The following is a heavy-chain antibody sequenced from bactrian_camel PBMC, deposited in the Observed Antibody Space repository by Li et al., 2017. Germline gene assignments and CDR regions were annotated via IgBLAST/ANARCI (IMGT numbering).Heavy chain of an antibody. CDR1: GFTFSEWT. CDR3: AAAPVANDCYSVTWSPDTSFGY. J-gene: IGHJ6*01. V-gene: IGHV3S35*01. CDR2: VNWGGTTI. Sequence: QLVESGGDLVQPGGSLRLSCSGSGFTFSEWTMFWVRQAPGKGLEWVAFVNWGGTTIDYADSVKARFAASRANDEDTLYLQINSLKPEDTAMYHCAAAPVANDCYSVTWSPDTSFGYRGQGTQVTVS. D-gene: IGHD3*01.